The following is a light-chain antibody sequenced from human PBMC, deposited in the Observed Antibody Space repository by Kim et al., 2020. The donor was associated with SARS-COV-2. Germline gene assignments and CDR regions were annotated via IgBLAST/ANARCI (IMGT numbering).Light chain of an antibody. CDR2: GAS. CDR3: QQYNNWRWT. J-gene: IGKJ1*01. CDR1: QSVSSN. Sequence: VSPGERATLACRASQSVSSNLAWYQQIPGQSPRLLIYGASTRATGIPARFSGSGSGTEFTLTISSLQSEDFAVYYCQQYNNWRWTFGQGTKVDIK. V-gene: IGKV3-15*01.